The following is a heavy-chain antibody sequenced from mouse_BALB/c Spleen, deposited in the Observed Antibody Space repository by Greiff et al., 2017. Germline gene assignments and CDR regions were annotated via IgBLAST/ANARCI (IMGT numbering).Heavy chain of an antibody. CDR2: ISSGGST. V-gene: IGHV5-6-5*01. J-gene: IGHJ4*01. CDR1: GFTFSSYA. Sequence: VMLVESGGGLVKPGGSLKLSCAASGFTFSSYAMSWVRQTPEKRLEWVASISSGGSTYYPDSVKGRFTISRDNARNILYLQMSSLRSEDTAMYYCARIHYYGYDAMDYWGQGTSVTVSS. D-gene: IGHD1-2*01. CDR3: ARIHYYGYDAMDY.